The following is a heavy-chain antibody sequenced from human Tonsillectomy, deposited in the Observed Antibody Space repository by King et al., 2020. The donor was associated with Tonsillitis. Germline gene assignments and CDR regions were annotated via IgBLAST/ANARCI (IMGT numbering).Heavy chain of an antibody. CDR1: GGSISSYY. Sequence: VQLQESGPGLVKPSETLSLTCTVSGGSISSYYWSWIRQPPGKGLEWIGYNYYSGSTNYNPSLKSRVTISIHTSKNQFSLKLSSVTAADTAVYYCARDLYGGFGDFGYWGQGTLVTVSS. CDR2: NYYSGST. J-gene: IGHJ4*02. CDR3: ARDLYGGFGDFGY. D-gene: IGHD3-10*01. V-gene: IGHV4-59*01.